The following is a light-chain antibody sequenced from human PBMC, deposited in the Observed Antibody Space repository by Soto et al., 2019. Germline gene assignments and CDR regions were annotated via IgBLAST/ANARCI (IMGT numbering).Light chain of an antibody. V-gene: IGKV3D-20*02. CDR1: QRVSSHS. CDR3: QQRSNWPRT. J-gene: IGKJ1*01. CDR2: GAS. Sequence: EIVLTQSPGTLSLSPGERATLSCRASQRVSSHSLAWYQQKPGQAPRTLIYGASSRATGIPDRFSASGSGTDFTLTISSLEPEDFAVYYCQQRSNWPRTFGQGTKV.